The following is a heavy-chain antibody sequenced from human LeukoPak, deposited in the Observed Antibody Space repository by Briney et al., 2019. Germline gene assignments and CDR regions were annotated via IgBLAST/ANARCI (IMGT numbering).Heavy chain of an antibody. CDR3: ARSSGGLYYYYYAMDV. V-gene: IGHV1-3*01. D-gene: IGHD3-22*01. CDR1: GYTFTTHA. J-gene: IGHJ6*02. CDR2: INAGNGNT. Sequence: GASVKVSCKASGYTFTTHAIHWVRQAPGQRLEWMGWINAGNGNTKYSQKFQGRVTITRDTSASTAYMELSSLRSEDTSVYYCARSSGGLYYYYYAMDVWGQGTTVTVSS.